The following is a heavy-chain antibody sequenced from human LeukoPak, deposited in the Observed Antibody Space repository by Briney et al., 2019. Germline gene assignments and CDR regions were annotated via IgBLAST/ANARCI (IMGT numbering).Heavy chain of an antibody. CDR1: GGSFSGYY. D-gene: IGHD1-1*01. CDR3: AREGGTTGTTSAFDI. V-gene: IGHV4-34*01. J-gene: IGHJ3*02. Sequence: SETLSLTCAVYGGSFSGYYWSWIRQPPGKGLEWIGEINHSGSTNYNPSLKSRVTISVDTSKNQFSLKLSSVTAADTAVYYCAREGGTTGTTSAFDIWGQGTMVTVSS. CDR2: INHSGST.